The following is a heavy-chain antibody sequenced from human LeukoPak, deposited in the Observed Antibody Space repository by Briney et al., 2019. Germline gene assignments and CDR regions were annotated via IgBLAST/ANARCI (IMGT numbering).Heavy chain of an antibody. Sequence: ASVKVSCKASGYTFTSYAMHWVRQAPGQGLEWMGWISAYNGNTNYAQKLQGRVTMTTDTSTSTAYMELRSLRSEDTAVYYCARTSGTRFDYWGQGTLVTVSS. D-gene: IGHD3-10*01. V-gene: IGHV1-18*01. CDR2: ISAYNGNT. J-gene: IGHJ4*02. CDR3: ARTSGTRFDY. CDR1: GYTFTSYA.